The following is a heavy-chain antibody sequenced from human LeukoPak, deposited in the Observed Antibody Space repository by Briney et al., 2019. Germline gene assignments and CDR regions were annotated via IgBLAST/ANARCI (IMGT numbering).Heavy chain of an antibody. V-gene: IGHV4-39*01. J-gene: IGHJ4*02. D-gene: IGHD6-19*01. CDR2: IYYSGST. CDR1: GGSISSSSHY. CDR3: ARHRSQEVYSSGRYLPFDY. Sequence: SKTLSLTCTVSGGSISSSSHYWGWIRQPPGKGLEWIGSIYYSGSTYYKPSLKSRVTISIDTSKNQFSLKLSSVTAADTAVYYCARHRSQEVYSSGRYLPFDYWGQGTLVTVSS.